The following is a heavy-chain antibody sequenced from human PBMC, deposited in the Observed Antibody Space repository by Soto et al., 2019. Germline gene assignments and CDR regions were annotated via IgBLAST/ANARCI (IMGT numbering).Heavy chain of an antibody. D-gene: IGHD3-22*01. CDR1: GYTLTELS. Sequence: GASVKVSCKVSGYTLTELSMHWVRQAPGKGLEWMGGFDPEDGETIYAQKFQGRVTMTEDTSTDTAYMELSSLRSEDTAVYYCALRGYDSSGYDVDSWGQGTLVTVSS. CDR2: FDPEDGET. CDR3: ALRGYDSSGYDVDS. V-gene: IGHV1-24*01. J-gene: IGHJ4*02.